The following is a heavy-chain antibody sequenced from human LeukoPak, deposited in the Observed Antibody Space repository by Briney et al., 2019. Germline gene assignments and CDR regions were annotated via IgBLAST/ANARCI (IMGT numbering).Heavy chain of an antibody. Sequence: PGGSLRLFCAASGFTFDDYAMHWVRQAPGKGLEWVSGISWNSGSIGYADSVKGRFTISRDNAKNSLYLQMNSLRAEDTALYYCAKADGPQYYYDSSGYYLFDYWGQGTLVTVSS. V-gene: IGHV3-9*01. CDR1: GFTFDDYA. CDR3: AKADGPQYYYDSSGYYLFDY. J-gene: IGHJ4*02. CDR2: ISWNSGSI. D-gene: IGHD3-22*01.